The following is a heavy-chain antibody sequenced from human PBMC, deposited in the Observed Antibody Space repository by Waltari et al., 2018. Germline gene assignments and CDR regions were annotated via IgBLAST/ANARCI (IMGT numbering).Heavy chain of an antibody. J-gene: IGHJ5*02. Sequence: QVKLQESGPGLVKPSQTLSLTCPVSVGSISGGGDYWRWIRQHPGKGLEWIWYIYYSGSTYYNPSLNSRVTISVDTSKNKFSLKLSSVTAADTAVYYCARERPATHWFDPWGQGTLVTVSS. CDR2: IYYSGST. CDR3: ARERPATHWFDP. D-gene: IGHD1-26*01. V-gene: IGHV4-31*03. CDR1: VGSISGGGDY.